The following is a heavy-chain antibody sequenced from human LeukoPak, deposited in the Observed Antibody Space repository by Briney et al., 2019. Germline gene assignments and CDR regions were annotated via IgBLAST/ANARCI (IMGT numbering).Heavy chain of an antibody. Sequence: GASVKVSCKASGYTFTSYGISWVRQAPGQGLEWMGWISAYNGNTNYAQKFQGRVTMTRDMPTSTVYMELSSLRSEDTAVYYCARVDPGSYYYYYYMDVWGKGTTVTISS. V-gene: IGHV1-18*01. D-gene: IGHD1-26*01. J-gene: IGHJ6*03. CDR3: ARVDPGSYYYYYYMDV. CDR2: ISAYNGNT. CDR1: GYTFTSYG.